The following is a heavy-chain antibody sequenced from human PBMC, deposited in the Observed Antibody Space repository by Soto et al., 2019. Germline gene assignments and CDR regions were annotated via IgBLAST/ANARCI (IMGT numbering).Heavy chain of an antibody. CDR1: GFTFDDYA. J-gene: IGHJ4*02. Sequence: PGGSLRLSSAASGFTFDDYAMHWVRQAPGKGLEWVSSISWNSGSIAYADSVKGRFTISRDNAKNSLFLQMSSLRPEDTALYYCAKALDYDSSGYYYFDYWGQGTLVTVSS. D-gene: IGHD3-22*01. CDR3: AKALDYDSSGYYYFDY. CDR2: ISWNSGSI. V-gene: IGHV3-9*01.